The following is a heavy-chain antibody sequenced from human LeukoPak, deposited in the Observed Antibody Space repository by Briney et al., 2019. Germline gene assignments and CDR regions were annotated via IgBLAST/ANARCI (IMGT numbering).Heavy chain of an antibody. Sequence: SETLSLTCTVSGAXISSYHWSWIRQPAGEGLEWIGRIYTSGSTNYNPSLKSRVTMSVDTSKNQFSLKLTSVTAADTAVYYCVRYEGDFWGQGTLVTVSS. CDR1: GAXISSYH. CDR3: VRYEGDF. V-gene: IGHV4-4*07. J-gene: IGHJ4*02. CDR2: IYTSGST. D-gene: IGHD3-3*01.